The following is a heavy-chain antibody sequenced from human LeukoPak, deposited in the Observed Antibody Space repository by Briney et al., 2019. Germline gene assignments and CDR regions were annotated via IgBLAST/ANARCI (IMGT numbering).Heavy chain of an antibody. CDR1: GYSFTSYW. Sequence: GESLKISCKGYGYSFTSYWIGWVRQMPGKGLEWMGIIYPGDSDTRYSPSFQGQVIISADKSISTADRQWSSLKASDTAMYYCARRPGRLADYWGQGTLVTVSS. D-gene: IGHD2-8*02. CDR2: IYPGDSDT. V-gene: IGHV5-51*03. CDR3: ARRPGRLADY. J-gene: IGHJ4*02.